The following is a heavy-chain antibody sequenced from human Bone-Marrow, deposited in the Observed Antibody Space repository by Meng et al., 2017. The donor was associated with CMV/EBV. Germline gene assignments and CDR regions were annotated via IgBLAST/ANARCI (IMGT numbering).Heavy chain of an antibody. Sequence: SETLSLTCTVSGGSISSSSYYWGWIRQPPGKGLEWIGSIYYSRSTYYNPSLKSRVTISVDTSKNQFSLKLSSVTAADTAVYYCASEDIVVVPAARGHWFDPWGQGTLVTVSS. CDR3: ASEDIVVVPAARGHWFDP. V-gene: IGHV4-39*07. D-gene: IGHD2-2*01. CDR2: IYYSRST. CDR1: GGSISSSSYY. J-gene: IGHJ5*02.